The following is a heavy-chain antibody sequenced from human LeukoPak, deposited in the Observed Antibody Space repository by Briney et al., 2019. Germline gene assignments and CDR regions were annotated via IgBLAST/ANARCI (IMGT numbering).Heavy chain of an antibody. CDR3: ARAPSGSYYEAFDI. J-gene: IGHJ3*02. Sequence: GASVKVSCKASGYTFTGYYMHWVRQAPGQGLEWMGWINPNSGGTNYARKFQGRVTFTRNTSISTAYMELSSLRSEDTAVYYCARAPSGSYYEAFDIWGQGTMVTVSS. CDR1: GYTFTGYY. D-gene: IGHD1-26*01. CDR2: INPNSGGT. V-gene: IGHV1-2*02.